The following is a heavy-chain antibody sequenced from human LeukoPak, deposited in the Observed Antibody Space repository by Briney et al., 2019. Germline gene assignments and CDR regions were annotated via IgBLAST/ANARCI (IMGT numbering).Heavy chain of an antibody. CDR3: ARVRDYVWGSYRPYFDY. CDR2: IYYSGST. CDR1: GGSISSYY. Sequence: PSETLSLTCTVSGGSISSYYWSWIRQPPGKGLEWIGYIYYSGSTNYNPSLKSRVTISVDTSKNQFSLKLSSVTAADTAVYYCARVRDYVWGSYRPYFDYWGQGTLVTVSS. J-gene: IGHJ4*02. D-gene: IGHD3-16*02. V-gene: IGHV4-59*01.